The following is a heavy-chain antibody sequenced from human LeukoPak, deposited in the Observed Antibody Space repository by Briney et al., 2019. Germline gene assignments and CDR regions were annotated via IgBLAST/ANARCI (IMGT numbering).Heavy chain of an antibody. V-gene: IGHV3-15*01. Sequence: TGGSLRLSCAASGFTFSNAWLIWVRHPPGKGLEWVGRIKSKSDGGTTDYASPVKGRLTITRDNSENTVYLQMTSLKTEETGVYYCTTEIHWGQGTLVTVSS. CDR1: GFTFSNAW. CDR3: TTEIH. J-gene: IGHJ4*02. CDR2: IKSKSDGGTT.